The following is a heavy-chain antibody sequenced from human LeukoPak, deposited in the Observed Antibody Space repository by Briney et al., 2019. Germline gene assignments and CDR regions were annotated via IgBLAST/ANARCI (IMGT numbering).Heavy chain of an antibody. V-gene: IGHV4-39*01. Sequence: PSETLSLTCTVSGGSISSSSYYWGWIRQPPGKGLEWIGSIYYSGSTYYNPSLKSRVTISVDTSKNQFSLKLSSVTAADTAVYYCARAIAALARPVDYWGQGTLVTVSS. CDR1: GGSISSSSYY. D-gene: IGHD6-13*01. CDR2: IYYSGST. J-gene: IGHJ4*02. CDR3: ARAIAALARPVDY.